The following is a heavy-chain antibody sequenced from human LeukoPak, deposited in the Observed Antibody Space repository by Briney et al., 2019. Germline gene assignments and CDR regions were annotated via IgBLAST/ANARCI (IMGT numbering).Heavy chain of an antibody. CDR3: ARRWNYKDGLDV. D-gene: IGHD1-7*01. CDR2: IYYSGST. Sequence: SETLSLTCTVSGGSISSSSYYWGWIRQPPGKGLEWIGSIYYSGSTYYNPSLKSRVTISVDTSKNQFSLKLSSVTAADTAMYYCARRWNYKDGLDVWGQGTMVTVSS. CDR1: GGSISSSSYY. J-gene: IGHJ3*01. V-gene: IGHV4-39*01.